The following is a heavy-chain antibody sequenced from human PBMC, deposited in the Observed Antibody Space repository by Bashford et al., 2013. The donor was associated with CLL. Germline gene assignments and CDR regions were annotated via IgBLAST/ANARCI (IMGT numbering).Heavy chain of an antibody. V-gene: IGHV3-21*01. CDR1: GFTVHYYS. CDR2: LVVVVP. CDR3: ASDRNGMDV. Sequence: TASGFTVHYYSMNWVRQAPREGAGVGLDPLVVVVPYTTHDSVRGRFTISRDNAKNSLYLQMNSLRAEDTAVYYCASDRNGMDVLGPRDHGHRLL. J-gene: IGHJ6*02.